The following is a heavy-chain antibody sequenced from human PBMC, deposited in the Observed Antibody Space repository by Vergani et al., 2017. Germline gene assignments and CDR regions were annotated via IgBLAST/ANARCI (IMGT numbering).Heavy chain of an antibody. D-gene: IGHD3-9*01. CDR3: ASGEYGILSGYRY. V-gene: IGHV1-46*03. CDR2: INPSGGHT. J-gene: IGHJ4*02. CDR1: GYTFSNYY. Sequence: QVQVVQSGAEVKKSGASVKVSCKTSGYTFSNYYMHWVRQAPGQGLEWMGIINPSGGHTNYAQKFQGRVTMTRDTSTNTVYMELSSLRSENTGIYYCASGEYGILSGYRYWGQGTLVTVSA.